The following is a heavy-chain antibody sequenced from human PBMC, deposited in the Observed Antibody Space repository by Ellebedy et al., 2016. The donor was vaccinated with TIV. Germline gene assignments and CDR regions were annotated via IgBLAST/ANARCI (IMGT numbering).Heavy chain of an antibody. CDR3: ARRWDGDYTFDY. J-gene: IGHJ4*02. CDR2: IYYSGTT. V-gene: IGHV4-39*01. Sequence: MPSETLSLTCTVSGGPMKNRNYYRGWIRQPPGKGLEWIGSIYYSGTTYYNPSLKSRVTISIDTSKNQFSLNLNSVTAADTAIYYCARRWDGDYTFDYWGPGTLVTVSS. CDR1: GGPMKNRNYY. D-gene: IGHD4-17*01.